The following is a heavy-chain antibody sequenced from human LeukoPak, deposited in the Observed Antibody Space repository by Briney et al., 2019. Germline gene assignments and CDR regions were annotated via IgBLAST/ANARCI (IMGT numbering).Heavy chain of an antibody. CDR1: GYTFTSYD. V-gene: IGHV1-8*01. CDR2: MNPNSGNT. Sequence: GASVKVSCKASGYTFTSYDINWVRQATGQGLEWMGWMNPNSGNTGYARKFQGRVTMTRNTSISTAYMELSSLRSEDTAVYYCARGRSDTAMVGGDYYYYGMDVWGQGTTVTVSS. CDR3: ARGRSDTAMVGGDYYYYGMDV. J-gene: IGHJ6*02. D-gene: IGHD5-18*01.